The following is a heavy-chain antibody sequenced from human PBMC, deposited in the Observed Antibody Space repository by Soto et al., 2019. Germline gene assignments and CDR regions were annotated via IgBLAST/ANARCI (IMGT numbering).Heavy chain of an antibody. CDR3: ARLPSIAAAGSLSCYYGRYV. CDR1: GGTFSSYA. J-gene: IGHJ6*02. CDR2: IIPIFGTA. V-gene: IGHV1-69*01. D-gene: IGHD6-13*01. Sequence: QVQLVQSGAEVKKPGSSVKVSCKASGGTFSSYAISWVRQAPGQGLEWMGGIIPIFGTANYAQKFQGRVTTNAAESTSTAYMELSSMRSEETAVYYCARLPSIAAAGSLSCYYGRYVWGQGTTVTVSS.